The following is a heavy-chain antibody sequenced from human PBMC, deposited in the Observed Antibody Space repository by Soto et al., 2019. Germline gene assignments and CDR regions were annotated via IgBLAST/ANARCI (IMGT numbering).Heavy chain of an antibody. CDR3: GVYKAGSGGNGH. CDR1: GVSVTSDSHH. V-gene: IGHV4-61*01. CDR2: QTGYT. D-gene: IGHD6-19*01. Sequence: QVQVQESGPGLVKPSETLSLTCAVSGVSVTSDSHHFLWIRQPPGKGLEWIGQTGYTNYNPSLKSRIIISVDTSKNPFSLKLSSVTSADTAVYYCGVYKAGSGGNGHCGQGILVTISS. J-gene: IGHJ4*02.